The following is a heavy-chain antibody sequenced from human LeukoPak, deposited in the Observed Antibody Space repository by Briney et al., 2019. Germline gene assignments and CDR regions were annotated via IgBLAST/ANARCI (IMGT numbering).Heavy chain of an antibody. CDR2: IDSGGST. CDR3: AKDNTIFGVVIPHDY. J-gene: IGHJ4*02. CDR1: GFTVSSNY. V-gene: IGHV3-53*01. D-gene: IGHD3-3*01. Sequence: GGSLRLSCAASGFTVSSNYMSWVRQAPGKGLEWVSVIDSGGSTNYADSVKGRFTISGDNSKNTLYLQMNSLRAEDTAVYYCAKDNTIFGVVIPHDYWGQGTLVTVSS.